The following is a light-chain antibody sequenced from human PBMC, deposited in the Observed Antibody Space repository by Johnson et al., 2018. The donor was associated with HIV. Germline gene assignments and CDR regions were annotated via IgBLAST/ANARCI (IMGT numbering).Light chain of an antibody. CDR1: SSDMGNYA. V-gene: IGLV1-51*02. CDR2: EHN. Sequence: VLTQPPSVSAAPGQKVTISCSGSSSDMGNYAVSWYQQLPGTAPKLLIYEHNKRPSGIPDRFSGSKSGPSATLDISGLQTGDEADYYCRTWDSGLSAGVLGTGTKGTVL. CDR3: RTWDSGLSAGV. J-gene: IGLJ1*01.